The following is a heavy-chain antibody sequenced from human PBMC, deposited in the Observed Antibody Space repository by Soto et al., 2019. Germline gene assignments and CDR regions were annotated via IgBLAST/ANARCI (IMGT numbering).Heavy chain of an antibody. CDR2: ISGGSGTI. Sequence: PGGSLRLSCAASGFSFSAYSLNWVRQAPGKGLEWVSYISGGSGTISYADSVKGRFTISRDNAKNSLFLQMNSLRDEDTAVYFCARDLNWGFDYWGQGALVTVSS. CDR3: ARDLNWGFDY. J-gene: IGHJ4*02. D-gene: IGHD7-27*01. V-gene: IGHV3-48*02. CDR1: GFSFSAYS.